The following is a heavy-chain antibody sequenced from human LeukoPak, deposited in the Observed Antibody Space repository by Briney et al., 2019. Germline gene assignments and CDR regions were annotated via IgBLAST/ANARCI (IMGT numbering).Heavy chain of an antibody. J-gene: IGHJ4*02. CDR2: ISSSSSYI. D-gene: IGHD5-18*01. CDR3: ARDRGYSYGHDY. V-gene: IGHV3-21*01. Sequence: GGSLRLSCAASGFTFSSYSMNWVRQAPGKGPEWVSSISSSSSYIYYADSVKGRFTISRDNAKNSLYLQMNSLRAEDTAVYYCARDRGYSYGHDYWGQGTLVTVSS. CDR1: GFTFSSYS.